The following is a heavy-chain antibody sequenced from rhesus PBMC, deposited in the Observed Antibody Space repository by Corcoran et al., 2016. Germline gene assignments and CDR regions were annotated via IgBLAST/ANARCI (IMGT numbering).Heavy chain of an antibody. CDR3: ARMEYCTGSGCYMGNRTGTFDY. V-gene: IGHV4-160*01. D-gene: IGHD2-21*01. Sequence: QVQLQQWGEGLVKPSETLSLTCAVYGGSISSNYWSWIRQPTGKGLELIGRIRSGGSTNYNPSLKSRVPFLIATSKNQFSLTLSSVTAADTAVYYCARMEYCTGSGCYMGNRTGTFDYWGQGVLVTVSS. J-gene: IGHJ4*01. CDR1: GGSISSNY. CDR2: IRSGGST.